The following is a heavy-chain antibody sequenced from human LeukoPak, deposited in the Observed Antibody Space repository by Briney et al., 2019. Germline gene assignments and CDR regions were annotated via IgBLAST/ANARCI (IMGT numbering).Heavy chain of an antibody. CDR3: ASSSGGSSHPLDYYYYMDV. CDR1: AVSISSGSYY. Sequence: SETLSLNCTGSAVSISSGSYYWSWIRQPAGKGLEWIGRIYTSGSTNYNPSLKSRVTISVDTSKNQFSLKLSSVTAADTAVYYCASSSGGSSHPLDYYYYMDVWGKGTTVTVSS. V-gene: IGHV4-61*02. J-gene: IGHJ6*03. D-gene: IGHD2-15*01. CDR2: IYTSGST.